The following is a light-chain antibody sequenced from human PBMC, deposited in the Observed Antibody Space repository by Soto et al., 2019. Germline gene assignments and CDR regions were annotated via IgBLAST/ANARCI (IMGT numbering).Light chain of an antibody. J-gene: IGKJ1*01. CDR2: ATS. Sequence: QMTQSPSYLSASVGDRISITCRASQTASNYVNWYQQKPGKAPTLLISATSTLQSGVPSRFQGSGSGTDFTLTSTRLQPEDFATYYCQQTYTTPRTFGQGTKVAIK. V-gene: IGKV1-39*01. CDR1: QTASNY. CDR3: QQTYTTPRT.